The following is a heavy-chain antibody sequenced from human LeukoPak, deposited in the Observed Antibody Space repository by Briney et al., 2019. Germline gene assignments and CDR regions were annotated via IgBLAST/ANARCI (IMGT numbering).Heavy chain of an antibody. J-gene: IGHJ6*03. CDR2: MNPNSGNT. CDR1: GYTFTSYD. V-gene: IGHV1-8*01. D-gene: IGHD6-13*01. Sequence: ASVKVSCKASGYTFTSYDINWVRQATGQGLEWMGWMNPNSGNTGYAQKFQGRVTMTRNTSISTAYMELRSLRSDDTAVYYCARSFTSSSWYYYYYYMDVWGKGTTVTISS. CDR3: ARSFTSSSWYYYYYYMDV.